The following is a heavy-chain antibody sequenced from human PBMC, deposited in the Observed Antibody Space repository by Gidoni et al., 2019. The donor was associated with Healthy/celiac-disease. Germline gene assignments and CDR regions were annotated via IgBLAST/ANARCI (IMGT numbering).Heavy chain of an antibody. V-gene: IGHV4-59*08. CDR1: GGSISSYY. J-gene: IGHJ5*02. CDR2: IYYRGST. Sequence: QVQLQESGPGLVKPSETLSLTCTVSGGSISSYYWSWIRQPPGKGLEWIGYIYYRGSTNYNPSLKRRVTISVDTSKNQFSLKLSSVTAADTAVYYCARLWGLFGWFDPWGQGTLVTVSS. CDR3: ARLWGLFGWFDP. D-gene: IGHD3-10*02.